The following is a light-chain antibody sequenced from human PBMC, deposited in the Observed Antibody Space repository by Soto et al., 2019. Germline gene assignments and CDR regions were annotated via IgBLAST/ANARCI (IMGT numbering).Light chain of an antibody. Sequence: EIVMTQSPATLSVSPGEGATLSCRASQSISSKLARYQQKPGQAPRLLIYGASTRATGVPARFFGSGSGTEFTLTISSLQSEDLAVYYCQHYNDWRWTFGQGTKVEIK. J-gene: IGKJ1*01. CDR2: GAS. CDR1: QSISSK. CDR3: QHYNDWRWT. V-gene: IGKV3-15*01.